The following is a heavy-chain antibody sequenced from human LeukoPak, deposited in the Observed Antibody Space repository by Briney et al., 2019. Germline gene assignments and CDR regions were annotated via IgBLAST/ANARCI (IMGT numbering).Heavy chain of an antibody. D-gene: IGHD3-3*01. Sequence: SETLSLTCTVSGGSISSSYYYWGWIRQPPGKGLEWIGTMYNSGSTDYNPSLESRVTISLDTSTNQFSLILTSVTAADTAVYYCARGYYDFWSGHAGAFDIWGQGTMVTVSS. CDR1: GGSISSSYYY. J-gene: IGHJ3*02. V-gene: IGHV4-39*07. CDR3: ARGYYDFWSGHAGAFDI. CDR2: MYNSGST.